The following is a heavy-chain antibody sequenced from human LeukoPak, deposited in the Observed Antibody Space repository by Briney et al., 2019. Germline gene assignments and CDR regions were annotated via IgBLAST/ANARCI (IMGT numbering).Heavy chain of an antibody. V-gene: IGHV4-34*01. CDR3: ARGRAVGATGYYFDY. CDR1: GGSFSGYY. D-gene: IGHD1-26*01. J-gene: IGHJ4*02. CDR2: INHSGST. Sequence: SETLSLTCAVYGGSFSGYYWSWIRQPPGKGLEWIGEINHSGSTNYNPSLKSRVTISVDTSKNQFSLRLSSVTAADTAVYYCARGRAVGATGYYFDYWGQGTLVTVSS.